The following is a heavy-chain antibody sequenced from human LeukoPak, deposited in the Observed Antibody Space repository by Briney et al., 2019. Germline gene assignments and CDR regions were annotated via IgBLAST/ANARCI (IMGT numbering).Heavy chain of an antibody. CDR3: AKGINDYGDYGLFDY. CDR2: ISGSGGST. J-gene: IGHJ4*02. D-gene: IGHD4-17*01. Sequence: GGSLRLSCAASGFTFSSHWMHWVRQAPGKGLVWVSAISGSGGSTYYADSVKGRFTISRDNSKNTLYLQMNSLRAEDTAVYYCAKGINDYGDYGLFDYWGQGTLVTVSS. V-gene: IGHV3-23*01. CDR1: GFTFSSHW.